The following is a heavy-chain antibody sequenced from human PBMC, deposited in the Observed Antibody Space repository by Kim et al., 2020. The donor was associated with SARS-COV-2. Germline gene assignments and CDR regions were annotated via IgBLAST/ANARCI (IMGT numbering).Heavy chain of an antibody. CDR3: TRYDSSGYPNYGMDV. D-gene: IGHD3-22*01. CDR2: IRSKAYGGTT. V-gene: IGHV3-49*04. J-gene: IGHJ6*02. Sequence: GGSLRLSCTASGFTFGDYAMSWVRQAPGKGLEWVGFIRSKAYGGTTEYAASVKGRFTISRDDSKSIAYLQMNSLKTEDTAVYYCTRYDSSGYPNYGMDVWGQGTTVTVSS. CDR1: GFTFGDYA.